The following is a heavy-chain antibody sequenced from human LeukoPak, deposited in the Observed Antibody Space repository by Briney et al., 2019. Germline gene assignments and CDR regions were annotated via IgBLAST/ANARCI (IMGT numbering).Heavy chain of an antibody. V-gene: IGHV3-66*01. J-gene: IGHJ3*02. CDR3: ARDLLTLDAFDI. Sequence: GGSLRLSCVASGFNVNRNSMNWVRQAPGKGLEWVSLIYGSELTYYADSVKGRFTTFRDDSKNTLSLQMNSLRAEDTAMYYCARDLLTLDAFDIWGQGTTVTVSS. CDR1: GFNVNRNS. D-gene: IGHD2-15*01. CDR2: IYGSELT.